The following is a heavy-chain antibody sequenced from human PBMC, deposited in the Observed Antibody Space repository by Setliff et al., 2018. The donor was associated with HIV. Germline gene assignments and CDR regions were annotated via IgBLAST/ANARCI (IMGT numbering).Heavy chain of an antibody. J-gene: IGHJ4*02. CDR2: ISGSSSYI. CDR3: AASSFRDYFDY. D-gene: IGHD1-26*01. Sequence: GGSLRLSCAVSGLAFSNYRMNWVRQAPGKGLEWVSSISGSSSYINYADSLKDRFTISRDNAKNSLYLQMNSLRAEDTAVYYCAASSFRDYFDYWGQGTLVTVSS. V-gene: IGHV3-21*01. CDR1: GLAFSNYR.